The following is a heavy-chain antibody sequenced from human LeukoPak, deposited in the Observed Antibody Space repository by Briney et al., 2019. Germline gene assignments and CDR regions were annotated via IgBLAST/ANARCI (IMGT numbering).Heavy chain of an antibody. CDR3: AKVLGSSWYTTGYFDY. CDR1: GFTFSSYA. J-gene: IGHJ4*02. V-gene: IGHV3-23*01. D-gene: IGHD6-13*01. Sequence: PGGSLRLSCAASGFTFSSYAMSWVRQAPGKGLEWVSAISGSGGSTYYADSVKGRFTISRDNSKNTLYLQMNSLRAEGTAVYYCAKVLGSSWYTTGYFDYWGQGTLVTVSS. CDR2: ISGSGGST.